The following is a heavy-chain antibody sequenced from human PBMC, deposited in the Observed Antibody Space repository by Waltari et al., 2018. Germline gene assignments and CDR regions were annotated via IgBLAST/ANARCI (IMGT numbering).Heavy chain of an antibody. CDR3: ARPANWGLGGPDY. CDR1: GYSFTNYW. CDR2: INPYDADT. J-gene: IGHJ4*02. V-gene: IGHV5-51*03. Sequence: EVQLVQSGAEVKKPGESLKISCKGSGYSFTNYWIGWVRQMPGKGLEWMGIINPYDADTRYRPSFQGQVTISADQSISTAYLQWSSLKASDTAMYYCARPANWGLGGPDYWGQGTLVTVSS. D-gene: IGHD7-27*01.